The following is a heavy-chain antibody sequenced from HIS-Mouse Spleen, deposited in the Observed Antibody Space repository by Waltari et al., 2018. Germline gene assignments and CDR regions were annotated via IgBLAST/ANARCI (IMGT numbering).Heavy chain of an antibody. Sequence: QVQLQESGPGLVKPSETLSLTCTVSGGSISSYYLSWLRQPPGKGLEWIGYIYYSGSTNYNPSLKSRVTISVDTSKNQFSLKLSSVTAADTAVYYCARGFRDIVVVVAALDIWGQGTMVTVSS. CDR2: IYYSGST. D-gene: IGHD2-15*01. CDR3: ARGFRDIVVVVAALDI. V-gene: IGHV4-59*12. J-gene: IGHJ3*02. CDR1: GGSISSYY.